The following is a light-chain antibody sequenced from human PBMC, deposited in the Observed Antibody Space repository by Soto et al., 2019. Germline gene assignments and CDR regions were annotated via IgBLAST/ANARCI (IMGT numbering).Light chain of an antibody. CDR2: KAT. CDR1: QTISSW. CDR3: QQYNTYFALT. V-gene: IGKV1-5*03. J-gene: IGKJ4*01. Sequence: DILMTQSPTSLSASVGDIVTITCRASQTISSWVAWYQQKPGKAPKLLIYKATSLETGVPARFSGSGSGTEFTLTIIGLQPDDFASYFCQQYNTYFALTFGGGTRVDIK.